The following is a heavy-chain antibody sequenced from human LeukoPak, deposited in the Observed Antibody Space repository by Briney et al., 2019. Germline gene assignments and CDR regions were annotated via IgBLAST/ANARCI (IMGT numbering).Heavy chain of an antibody. D-gene: IGHD6-25*01. Sequence: PGGSLRLSCAASGFTFSIAWMTWVRQAPGKGLEWVGRIKSKRDGGSVDYAAPVKGRFTISRDDSKDMLYLQMNSLKIEDAAVYYCTTVGSAWNFDYWGQGTLVTVSS. V-gene: IGHV3-15*01. CDR3: TTVGSAWNFDY. CDR1: GFTFSIAW. CDR2: IKSKRDGGSV. J-gene: IGHJ4*02.